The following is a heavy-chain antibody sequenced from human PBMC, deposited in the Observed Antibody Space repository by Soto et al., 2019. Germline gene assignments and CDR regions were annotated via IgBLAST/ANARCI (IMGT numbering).Heavy chain of an antibody. CDR2: INPKSGGT. D-gene: IGHD2-2*01. CDR3: ARGYCSGTSCYAANYYYYMDV. CDR1: GYTFTGYY. V-gene: IGHV1-2*04. J-gene: IGHJ6*03. Sequence: GASVKVSCKASGYTFTGYYIHWVRQAPGQGLEWIGWINPKSGGTHYAQNFQGWVTMARDTSISTAYMELSRLKSDDTAVYYCARGYCSGTSCYAANYYYYMDVWGTGTTVTVSS.